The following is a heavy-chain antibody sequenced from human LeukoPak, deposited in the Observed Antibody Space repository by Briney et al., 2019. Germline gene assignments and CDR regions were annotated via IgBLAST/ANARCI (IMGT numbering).Heavy chain of an antibody. Sequence: SETLSLTCTVSGGSISSGDYYWSWIRQPPGKGLEGIGYIYYSGSTYYNPSLKSRVTVSVDTSKNQFSLKLRSVSVVDTDICYSSRESSDYLFDYWGRGSLVSVSS. CDR1: GGSISSGDYY. J-gene: IGHJ4*02. D-gene: IGHD3-22*01. V-gene: IGHV4-30-4*08. CDR2: IYYSGST. CDR3: SRESSDYLFDY.